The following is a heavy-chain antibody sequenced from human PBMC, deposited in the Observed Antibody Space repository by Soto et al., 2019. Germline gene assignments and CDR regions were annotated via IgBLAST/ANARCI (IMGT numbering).Heavy chain of an antibody. CDR1: GFTFSDYD. D-gene: IGHD2-15*01. Sequence: QVQLVESGGGVVKPGGSLRLSCAASGFTFSDYDMSWIRQAPGKGLEWVSYISSSGRTIYYADSGKGRFTISRDNAKKSLYLQMNSLRADDTAVYYCAREFLAGYCSGGTCEALDYWGQGTLVTVSS. CDR2: ISSSGRTI. V-gene: IGHV3-11*01. J-gene: IGHJ4*02. CDR3: AREFLAGYCSGGTCEALDY.